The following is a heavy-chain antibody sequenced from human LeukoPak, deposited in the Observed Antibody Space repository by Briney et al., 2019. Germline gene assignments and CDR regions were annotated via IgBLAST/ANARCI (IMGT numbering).Heavy chain of an antibody. V-gene: IGHV4-59*01. J-gene: IGHJ4*02. Sequence: SETLSLTCTVSGGSISSYYWSWIRQPPGKGLEWIGYIYYSGSTNYNPSLKSRVTISVDTSKNQFSLKLSSVTAADTAVYYCARGSYDSSGYYYGTFDYWGQGTLVTVSS. CDR1: GGSISSYY. CDR3: ARGSYDSSGYYYGTFDY. CDR2: IYYSGST. D-gene: IGHD3-22*01.